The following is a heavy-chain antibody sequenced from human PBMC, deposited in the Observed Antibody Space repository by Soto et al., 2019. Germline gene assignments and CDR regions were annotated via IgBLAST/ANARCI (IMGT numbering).Heavy chain of an antibody. V-gene: IGHV1-18*01. CDR1: GYTFTSYG. CDR3: TRANWYAEY. D-gene: IGHD1-20*01. J-gene: IGHJ4*02. CDR2: ISAYNGNT. Sequence: ASVKVSCKASGYTFTSYGIIWVRQAPGQGLEWMGWISAYNGNTNYAQKLQGRVTMTSDTSTSTAYMELRSLRSDDTAIYYCTRANWYAEYWGQGTLVTVSS.